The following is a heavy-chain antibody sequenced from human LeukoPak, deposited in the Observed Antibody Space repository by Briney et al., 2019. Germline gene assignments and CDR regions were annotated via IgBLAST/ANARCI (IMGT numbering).Heavy chain of an antibody. CDR1: GFTFSTYE. CDR3: ARVRGHYDSSGYFGTLYYFEY. CDR2: ISGTGSTT. V-gene: IGHV3-48*03. D-gene: IGHD3-22*01. J-gene: IGHJ4*02. Sequence: GGSLRLSCIASGFTFSTYEMNWVRQAPGKGLEWVSYISGTGSTTYYADSVKGRLTISRDNAKNSLFLQMNSLWAEDTAVYYCARVRGHYDSSGYFGTLYYFEYWGQGTLVTVSS.